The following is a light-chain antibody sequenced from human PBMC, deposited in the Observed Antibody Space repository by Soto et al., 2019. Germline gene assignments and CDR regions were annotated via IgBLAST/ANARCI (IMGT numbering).Light chain of an antibody. J-gene: IGKJ4*01. CDR2: DAF. Sequence: DIQMTQSPSTLSASVGDRVTITCRASQSINNWLAWYQQKPGKAPKLLIYDAFSLESGVPSRFSGSGSGTEFTLTISSLQPDDFATFYCQEYNNWPPTFGGGTKVDIK. V-gene: IGKV1-5*01. CDR1: QSINNW. CDR3: QEYNNWPPT.